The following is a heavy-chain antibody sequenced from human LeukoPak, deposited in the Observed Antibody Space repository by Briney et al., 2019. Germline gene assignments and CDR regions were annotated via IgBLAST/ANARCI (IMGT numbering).Heavy chain of an antibody. CDR1: GFTVSSNY. J-gene: IGHJ5*02. CDR2: IYSGGRT. Sequence: PGGSLRLSCAASGFTVSSNYMHWVRQAPGKGLEWVSVIYSGGRTYYAESVKGRFTISRESSTNTLFLQMNSLRAEDTAIYYCARDLVVAGLVPWGQGTLVLVSS. D-gene: IGHD3-22*01. V-gene: IGHV3-66*01. CDR3: ARDLVVAGLVP.